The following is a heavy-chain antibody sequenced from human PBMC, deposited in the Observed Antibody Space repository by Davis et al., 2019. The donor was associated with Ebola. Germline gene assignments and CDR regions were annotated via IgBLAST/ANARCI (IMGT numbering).Heavy chain of an antibody. J-gene: IGHJ4*02. CDR1: GFTFSNYW. CDR3: VRDAGWQRIDN. Sequence: PGGSLRLSCAASGFTFSNYWMTWVRQAPGEGLEWVAHIMEDGSQKYYVDSVKGRFTISRDNAQTSLSLQMNSLRVDDTAIYYCVRDAGWQRIDNWGQGTLVTVSS. CDR2: IMEDGSQK. D-gene: IGHD2-15*01. V-gene: IGHV3-7*01.